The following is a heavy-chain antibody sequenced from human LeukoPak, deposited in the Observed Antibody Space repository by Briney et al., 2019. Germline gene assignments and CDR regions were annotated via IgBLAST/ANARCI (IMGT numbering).Heavy chain of an antibody. CDR1: GGSISSDF. Sequence: SETLSLTCTVPGGSISSDFWNWMPPSPGKGLEWVGYVYYRGSTNYNPSLKSRVTISVDTSKNQFSLELSSVTAADTAVYYCARDMTRAVPIPGTYYYAYAMDVWGQGTTVTVSS. V-gene: IGHV4-59*01. D-gene: IGHD6-13*01. CDR2: VYYRGST. CDR3: ARDMTRAVPIPGTYYYAYAMDV. J-gene: IGHJ6*02.